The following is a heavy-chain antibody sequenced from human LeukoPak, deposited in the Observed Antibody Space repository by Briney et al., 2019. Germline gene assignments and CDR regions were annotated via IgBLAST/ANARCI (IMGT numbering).Heavy chain of an antibody. CDR2: IYASGST. Sequence: SQTLSLTCTVSGGSVTSGSYYWSWIRQPAGKGLEWIGRIYASGSTNYNPSLKSRVTISVDTSMNQFSLKPSSVTAADTAVYYCAGTVTTQYNWFDPWGQGTLVTVSS. J-gene: IGHJ5*02. D-gene: IGHD4-11*01. CDR3: AGTVTTQYNWFDP. CDR1: GGSVTSGSYY. V-gene: IGHV4-61*02.